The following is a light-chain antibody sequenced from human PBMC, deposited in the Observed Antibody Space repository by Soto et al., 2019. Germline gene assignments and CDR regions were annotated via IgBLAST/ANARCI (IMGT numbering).Light chain of an antibody. V-gene: IGLV2-14*03. CDR1: SSDVGFYNY. J-gene: IGLJ2*01. Sequence: QSALTQPASVSGSPGPSVTISCTGTSSDVGFYNYVSWYQQQPGKARKLMIYDVSNRPSGVSNRFSGSKSGNTASLTISGLQTEDEADYFCSSYARSGTPVIYGGGTQLTVL. CDR2: DVS. CDR3: SSYARSGTPVI.